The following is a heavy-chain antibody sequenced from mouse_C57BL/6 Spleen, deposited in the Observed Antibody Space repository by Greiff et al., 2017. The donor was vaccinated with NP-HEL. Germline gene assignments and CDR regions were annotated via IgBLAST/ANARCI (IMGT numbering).Heavy chain of an antibody. CDR1: GYSITSGYY. CDR2: ISYDGSN. Sequence: EVQLKESGPGLVKPSQSLSLTCSVTGYSITSGYYWNWIRQFPGNKLEWMGYISYDGSNNYNPSLKNRISITRDTSKNQFFLKLNSVTTEDTATYYCARGAYYGSSPWYFDVWGTGTTVTVSS. V-gene: IGHV3-6*01. D-gene: IGHD1-1*01. J-gene: IGHJ1*03. CDR3: ARGAYYGSSPWYFDV.